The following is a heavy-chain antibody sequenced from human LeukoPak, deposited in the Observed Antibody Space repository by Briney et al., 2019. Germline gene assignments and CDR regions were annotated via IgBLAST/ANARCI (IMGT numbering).Heavy chain of an antibody. J-gene: IGHJ4*02. CDR3: ARGPCYPRRSSSTSCYYLL. Sequence: SETLSLTCAVYGGSFSGYYWSWIRQPPGKGLEWIGEINHSGSTNYNPSLKSRVTISVDTSKNQFSLKLSSVTAADTAVYCCARGPCYPRRSSSTSCYYLLWGQGTLVTVSS. D-gene: IGHD2-2*01. CDR2: INHSGST. V-gene: IGHV4-34*01. CDR1: GGSFSGYY.